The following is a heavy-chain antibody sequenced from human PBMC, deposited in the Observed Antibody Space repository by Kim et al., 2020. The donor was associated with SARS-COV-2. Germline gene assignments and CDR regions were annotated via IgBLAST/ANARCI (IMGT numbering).Heavy chain of an antibody. D-gene: IGHD3-9*01. J-gene: IGHJ3*02. CDR3: AREADELRYFDWLGGKNAFDI. CDR2: IDPSDSYT. CDR1: GYSFTSYW. Sequence: GESLKISCKGSGYSFTSYWISWVRQMPGKGLEWMGRIDPSDSYTNYSPSFQGHVTISADKSISTAYLQWSSLKASETAMHYCAREADELRYFDWLGGKNAFDIWGQGTMVTVSS. V-gene: IGHV5-10-1*01.